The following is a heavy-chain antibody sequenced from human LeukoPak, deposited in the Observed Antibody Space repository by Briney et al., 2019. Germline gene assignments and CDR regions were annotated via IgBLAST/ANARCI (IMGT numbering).Heavy chain of an antibody. J-gene: IGHJ6*03. V-gene: IGHV3-74*01. D-gene: IGHD6-13*01. Sequence: GGSLRLSCAASGFTFSSYWMHWVRQAPGKGLVWVSRINSDGSSTSYADSVKGRFTISRDNAKNTLYLQMNSLRAEDTAVYYCARWAGVYTTTYYYYYMDVWGKGTTVTVSS. CDR2: INSDGSST. CDR1: GFTFSSYW. CDR3: ARWAGVYTTTYYYYYMDV.